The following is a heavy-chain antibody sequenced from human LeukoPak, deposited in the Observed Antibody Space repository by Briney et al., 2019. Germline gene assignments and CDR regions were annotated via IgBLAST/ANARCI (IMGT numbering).Heavy chain of an antibody. CDR3: ALRSMLWFGESGVWFDP. CDR2: IIPIFGTA. Sequence: SVKVSCKASGGTFSSYAISWVRQAPGQGLEWMGRIIPIFGTANYAQKFQGRVTITADKSTSTAYMELSSLRSEDTAVYYCALRSMLWFGESGVWFDPWGQGTLVTVPS. V-gene: IGHV1-69*06. CDR1: GGTFSSYA. J-gene: IGHJ5*02. D-gene: IGHD3-10*01.